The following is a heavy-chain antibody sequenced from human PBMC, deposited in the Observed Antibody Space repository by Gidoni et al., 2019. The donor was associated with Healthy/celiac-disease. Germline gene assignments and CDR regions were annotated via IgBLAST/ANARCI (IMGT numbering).Heavy chain of an antibody. D-gene: IGHD6-19*01. CDR2: ISSSSSYI. J-gene: IGHJ4*02. CDR3: ARDRGSGWPIDY. Sequence: EVQLVESGGGLVKPGGSLRLSCAASGFTLRSYSMNWVRQAPGKGLEWGSSISSSSSYISYADSVKCRFTISRDNAKNSLYLQMNSLRAEDTAVYYCARDRGSGWPIDYWGQGTLVTVSS. V-gene: IGHV3-21*01. CDR1: GFTLRSYS.